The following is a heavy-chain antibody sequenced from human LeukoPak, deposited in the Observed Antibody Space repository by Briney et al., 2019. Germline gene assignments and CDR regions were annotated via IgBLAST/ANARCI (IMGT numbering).Heavy chain of an antibody. V-gene: IGHV4-4*07. J-gene: IGHJ3*02. D-gene: IGHD3-10*01. CDR1: GGSISSYY. Sequence: TSETLSLTCTVSGGSISSYYWSWIRQPAGKGLEWIGRIYTSGSTNYNPSLKSRVTMSVDTSKNQFSLKLSSVTAADTAVYYCARPIWSRKHTSGAFDIWGQGTMVTVSS. CDR3: ARPIWSRKHTSGAFDI. CDR2: IYTSGST.